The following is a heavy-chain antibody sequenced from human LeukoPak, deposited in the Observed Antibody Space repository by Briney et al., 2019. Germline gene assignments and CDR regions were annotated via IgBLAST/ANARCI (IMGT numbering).Heavy chain of an antibody. Sequence: PSETLSLTCTVSGGSISSYYWSWIRQPPGKGLEWIGYIYYSGSTNYNPSLKSRVTISVDTSKNQFSLKLSSVTAADTAVYYCARDRSGSSYWGQGTLVTVSS. J-gene: IGHJ4*02. CDR2: IYYSGST. CDR1: GGSISSYY. V-gene: IGHV4-59*12. D-gene: IGHD3-10*01. CDR3: ARDRSGSSY.